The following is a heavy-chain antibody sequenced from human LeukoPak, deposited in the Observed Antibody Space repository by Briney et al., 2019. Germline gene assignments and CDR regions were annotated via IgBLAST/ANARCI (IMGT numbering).Heavy chain of an antibody. CDR1: GFTFSSYS. Sequence: PGGTLRLSCAASGFTFSSYSMNWVRQAPGKGLEWVSSISSSSSYIYYADSVEGRFTISRDNAKNSLYLQMNSLRAEDTALYYCARDRGDGYNFEAFDIWGQGTMVTVSS. V-gene: IGHV3-21*04. CDR2: ISSSSSYI. J-gene: IGHJ3*02. D-gene: IGHD5-24*01. CDR3: ARDRGDGYNFEAFDI.